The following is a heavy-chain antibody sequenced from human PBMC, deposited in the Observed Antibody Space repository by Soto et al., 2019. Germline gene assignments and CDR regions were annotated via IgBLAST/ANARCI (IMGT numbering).Heavy chain of an antibody. CDR2: IKPGTGDT. D-gene: IGHD3-22*01. V-gene: IGHV1-3*01. Sequence: GASVKVSCKASGCSFTSHVIHWLRQAPGQRLEWVGWIKPGTGDTKFLQEFQGRLTITRDTSATTAYMELSNLRSGDTAVYYCARGYYYDSSGYYFDNWGQGTLVTVSS. CDR3: ARGYYYDSSGYYFDN. CDR1: GCSFTSHV. J-gene: IGHJ4*02.